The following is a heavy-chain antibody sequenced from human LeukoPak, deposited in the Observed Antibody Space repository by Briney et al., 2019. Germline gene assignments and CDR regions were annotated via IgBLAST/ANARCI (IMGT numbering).Heavy chain of an antibody. V-gene: IGHV4-61*02. Sequence: SETLSLTCTVSGGSISSGSYYWSWIRQPAGKGLEWIGRIYTSGSTNYNPSLKSRVTMSVDTSKNQFSLKLSSVTAADTAVYYCARDRGSTSDYWGQGTLVTVSS. CDR2: IYTSGST. J-gene: IGHJ4*02. CDR3: ARDRGSTSDY. D-gene: IGHD2-2*01. CDR1: GGSISSGSYY.